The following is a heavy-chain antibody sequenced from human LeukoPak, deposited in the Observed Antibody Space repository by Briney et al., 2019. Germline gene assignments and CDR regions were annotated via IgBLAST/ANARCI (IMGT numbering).Heavy chain of an antibody. J-gene: IGHJ4*02. V-gene: IGHV3-21*01. CDR1: GFTLSSYS. CDR2: ISSSSYI. Sequence: GGSLRLSCAASGFTLSSYSMNWVRQAPGKGLEWVSSISSSSYIYYADSVKGRFTISRDNAKNSLYLQMNSLRAEDTAVYYCARDGGSGYYDYWGQGTLVTVSS. D-gene: IGHD3-22*01. CDR3: ARDGGSGYYDY.